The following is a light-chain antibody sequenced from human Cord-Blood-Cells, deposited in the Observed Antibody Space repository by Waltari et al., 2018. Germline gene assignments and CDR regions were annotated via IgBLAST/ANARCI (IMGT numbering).Light chain of an antibody. CDR1: SSDVGGYHY. J-gene: IGLJ2*01. V-gene: IGLV2-14*01. CDR2: EVS. CDR3: SSYTSSSTLVV. Sequence: SALTQPASVSGSPGQSITISCTGTSSDVGGYHYVSWYQQHPGKAPKLMIYEVSNRPSGVSNRFSGSKSGNTASLTISGLQAEDEADYYCSSYTSSSTLVVFGGGTKLTVL.